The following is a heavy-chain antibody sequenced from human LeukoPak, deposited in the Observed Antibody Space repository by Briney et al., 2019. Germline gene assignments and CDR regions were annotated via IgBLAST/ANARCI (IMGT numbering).Heavy chain of an antibody. J-gene: IGHJ4*02. V-gene: IGHV4-59*08. CDR3: ATGIQLWLLFF. CDR2: IYYSGST. D-gene: IGHD5-18*01. Sequence: SETLSLTCTVSGGSISSYYWSWIRQPPGKGLEWIGYIYYSGSTNYNPSLKSRVTISVDTSKNQFSLKLSSVTAADTAVYYCATGIQLWLLFFWGQGTLVTVSS. CDR1: GGSISSYY.